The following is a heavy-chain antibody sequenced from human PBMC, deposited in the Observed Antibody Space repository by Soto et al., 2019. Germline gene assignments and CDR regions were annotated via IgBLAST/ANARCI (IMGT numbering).Heavy chain of an antibody. CDR1: GFTFSSYA. CDR3: AKVMVKNWFDP. CDR2: ISGSCGSR. V-gene: IGHV3-23*01. J-gene: IGHJ5*02. D-gene: IGHD5-18*01. Sequence: GGSLRLSCAASGFTFSSYAMSWVRQAPGKGLEWVSLISGSCGSRYYADSVKGRFTISRDNSKNTLYLQMNSLRAHYTAVYYCAKVMVKNWFDPWGQGTLVTVSS.